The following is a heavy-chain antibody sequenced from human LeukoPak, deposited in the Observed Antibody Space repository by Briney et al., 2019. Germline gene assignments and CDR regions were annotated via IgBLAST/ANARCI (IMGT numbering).Heavy chain of an antibody. CDR3: ARGGRRYCSGGSCYSFDY. Sequence: SETLSLTCDVYGGSFSGYYWSWIRQPPGKGLEWIGEINHSGSTNYNPSLKSRVTISVDTSKNQFSLKLSSVTAADTAVYYCARGGRRYCSGGSCYSFDYWGQGTLVTVSS. J-gene: IGHJ4*02. V-gene: IGHV4-34*01. CDR2: INHSGST. CDR1: GGSFSGYY. D-gene: IGHD2-15*01.